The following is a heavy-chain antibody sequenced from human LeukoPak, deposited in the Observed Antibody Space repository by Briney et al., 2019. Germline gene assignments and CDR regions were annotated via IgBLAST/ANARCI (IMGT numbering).Heavy chain of an antibody. CDR1: GFTVSAYA. V-gene: IGHV3-23*01. Sequence: PGGSLRLSCAASGFTVSAYAMAWVRQAPGKGLEWVSTIYDDNTYYADSVKGRFAISTDNSKNTLYLQMNSLRVEDTAVYFCAARKVRGVWFYLDYWGQRTLVIVSS. J-gene: IGHJ4*02. CDR3: AARKVRGVWFYLDY. D-gene: IGHD3-10*01. CDR2: IYDDNT.